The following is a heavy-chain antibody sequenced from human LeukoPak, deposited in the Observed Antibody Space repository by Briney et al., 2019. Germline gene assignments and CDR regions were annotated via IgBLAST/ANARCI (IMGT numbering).Heavy chain of an antibody. CDR1: GFTSGVYA. V-gene: IGHV3-53*01. D-gene: IGHD1-1*01. Sequence: QSGGSLRLSCVASGFTSGVYAMNWVRQAPGKGLEWVSVIYTGGSTYYADSVKGRFTISRDNSKNTLYLQMNSLRAEDTAVYYCARSQLGRSHLPEQFDPWGQGTLVTVSP. CDR3: ARSQLGRSHLPEQFDP. CDR2: IYTGGST. J-gene: IGHJ5*02.